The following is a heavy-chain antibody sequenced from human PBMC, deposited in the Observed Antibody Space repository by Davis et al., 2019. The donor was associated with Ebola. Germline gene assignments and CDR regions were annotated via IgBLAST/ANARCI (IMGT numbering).Heavy chain of an antibody. V-gene: IGHV1-24*01. CDR2: FDPEDGET. Sequence: ASVKVSCKVSGYTLTELSMHWVRQAPGKGLEWMGGFDPEDGETIYAQKFQGRVTITADESTSTAYMELSSLRSEDTAVYYCARDIAVAGTGWFDPWGQGTLVTVSS. D-gene: IGHD6-19*01. J-gene: IGHJ5*02. CDR3: ARDIAVAGTGWFDP. CDR1: GYTLTELS.